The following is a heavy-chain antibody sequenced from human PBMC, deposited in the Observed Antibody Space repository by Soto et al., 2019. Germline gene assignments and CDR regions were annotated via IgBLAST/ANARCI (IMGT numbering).Heavy chain of an antibody. CDR1: GYTFTSYG. D-gene: IGHD3-3*01. Sequence: ASVNVSCKASGYTFTSYGISWVRQAPGQGREWMGWISAYNGNTNYAQKLQGRVTMTTDTSTSTAYMELRSLRSDDTAVYYCARESWNTYYDFWSGHNWFDPWGQGTLVTVSS. CDR3: ARESWNTYYDFWSGHNWFDP. CDR2: ISAYNGNT. J-gene: IGHJ5*02. V-gene: IGHV1-18*01.